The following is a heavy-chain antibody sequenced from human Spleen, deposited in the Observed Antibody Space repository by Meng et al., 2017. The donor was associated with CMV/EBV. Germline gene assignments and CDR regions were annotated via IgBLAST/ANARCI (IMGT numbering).Heavy chain of an antibody. Sequence: ASVKVSCKASGYTFTGHHMHWVRQAPGQGLEWLGWINPNSGGTNYAQKFQGRVTMTRDTSIRTAYMELSRLRSDDTAIYYCATVSGYCSSMTCYQFDPWGQGTLVTVSS. CDR3: ATVSGYCSSMTCYQFDP. D-gene: IGHD2-2*01. CDR2: INPNSGGT. J-gene: IGHJ5*02. CDR1: GYTFTGHH. V-gene: IGHV1-2*02.